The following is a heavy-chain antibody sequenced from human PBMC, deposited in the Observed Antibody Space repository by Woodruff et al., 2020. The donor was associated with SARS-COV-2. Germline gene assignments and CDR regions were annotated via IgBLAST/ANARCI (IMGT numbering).Heavy chain of an antibody. Sequence: APGKGLEWVAVISFDGSKKYYADSVKGRFTISRDNSRKTVYLQMNSLRAEDTAVYYCARADITIYWGEMWFDPWGQGT. J-gene: IGHJ5*02. CDR2: ISFDGSKK. CDR3: ARADITIYWGEMWFDP. V-gene: IGHV3-30-3*01. D-gene: IGHD3-3*01.